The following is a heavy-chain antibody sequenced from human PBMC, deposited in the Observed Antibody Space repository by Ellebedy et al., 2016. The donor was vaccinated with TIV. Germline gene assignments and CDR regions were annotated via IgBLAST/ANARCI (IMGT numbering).Heavy chain of an antibody. Sequence: GESLKISCAASGFTVSSNGMSWVRQAPGKGLQWVSGIDDSGDSIHYADSVKGRFTISRDNSKNTLYLQMNSLRDEDTAVYSCARDRVYCGGDCYFSYSYSGMDVWGQGTTVTVSS. V-gene: IGHV3-23*01. D-gene: IGHD2-21*02. CDR1: GFTVSSNG. J-gene: IGHJ6*02. CDR3: ARDRVYCGGDCYFSYSYSGMDV. CDR2: IDDSGDSI.